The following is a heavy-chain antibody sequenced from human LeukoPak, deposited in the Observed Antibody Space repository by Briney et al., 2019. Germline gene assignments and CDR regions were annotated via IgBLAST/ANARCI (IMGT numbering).Heavy chain of an antibody. CDR3: ARHSTSRVTTYFDY. CDR2: IYHSGST. Sequence: KASETLSLTCAVSGGSISSSNWWSWVRQPPGKGLEWIGEIYHSGSTNYNPSLKGRVTISVDTSKNQFSLKLSSVTAADTAVYYCARHSTSRVTTYFDYWGQGTLVTVSS. D-gene: IGHD4-11*01. J-gene: IGHJ4*02. V-gene: IGHV4-4*02. CDR1: GGSISSSNW.